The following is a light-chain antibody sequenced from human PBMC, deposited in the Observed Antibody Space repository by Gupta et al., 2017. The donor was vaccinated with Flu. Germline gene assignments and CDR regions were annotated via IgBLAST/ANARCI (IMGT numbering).Light chain of an antibody. Sequence: QSALTQPASVSGSPRQSITISCTGTSSDVAGYNNVSWYQQHPGKAPKLMIYEVSNRPSGIANRFSGSKFDNTASLTISGLQAEDEADYYCSSYTSSSTLYVFGTGTKVTVL. CDR3: SSYTSSSTLYV. CDR2: EVS. J-gene: IGLJ1*01. V-gene: IGLV2-14*01. CDR1: SSDVAGYNN.